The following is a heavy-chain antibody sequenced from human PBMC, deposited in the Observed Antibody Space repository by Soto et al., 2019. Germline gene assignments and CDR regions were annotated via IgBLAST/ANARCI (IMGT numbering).Heavy chain of an antibody. CDR2: INHSGST. V-gene: IGHV4-34*01. CDR3: ASLLAWAAVP. D-gene: IGHD3-3*02. CDR1: GGSFSGYY. J-gene: IGHJ5*02. Sequence: QVQLQQWGAGLLKPSETLSLTCAVYGGSFSGYYWSWIRQPPGKGLEWIGEINHSGSTNYNPSLKSGITITVSNAKNQFPLKPSSVPAADTAVYYCASLLAWAAVPWGQGTLVTVSS.